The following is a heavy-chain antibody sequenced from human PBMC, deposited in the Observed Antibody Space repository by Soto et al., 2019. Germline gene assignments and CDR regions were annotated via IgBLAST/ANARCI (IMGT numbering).Heavy chain of an antibody. Sequence: QVQLVESGGGVVQPGRSLRLSCAASGFTFSSYGMHWVRQAPGKGLEWVAVIWYDGSNKYYADSVKGRFTISRDNSKNTLYLQMNSLRAEDTAVYYCARAGGYDWFGYWGQGTLVTVSS. CDR3: ARAGGYDWFGY. D-gene: IGHD5-12*01. CDR1: GFTFSSYG. J-gene: IGHJ4*02. V-gene: IGHV3-33*01. CDR2: IWYDGSNK.